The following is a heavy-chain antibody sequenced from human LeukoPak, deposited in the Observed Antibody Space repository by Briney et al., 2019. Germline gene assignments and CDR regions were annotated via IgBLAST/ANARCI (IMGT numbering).Heavy chain of an antibody. J-gene: IGHJ4*02. V-gene: IGHV3-7*01. CDR1: GFIFSRYW. D-gene: IGHD2-15*01. CDR2: IKEDGSEK. Sequence: GGSLRLSCAASGFIFSRYWMSWVRQAPGKGLERVANIKEDGSEKSYVDSVKGRFTISRDKAKNSLYLQMSSLRAEDTAVYYCVRDSRSPGDYWGQGTLVTVSS. CDR3: VRDSRSPGDY.